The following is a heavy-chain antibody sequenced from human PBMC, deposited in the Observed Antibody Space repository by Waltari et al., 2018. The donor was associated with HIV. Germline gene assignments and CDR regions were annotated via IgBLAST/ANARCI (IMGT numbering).Heavy chain of an antibody. CDR2: GYTSGSA. J-gene: IGHJ2*01. V-gene: IGHV4-61*02. CDR1: GGSITSGEYS. Sequence: QVQLQESGPGLVQPSQTLALTCTVSGGSITSGEYSWTWIRQPAGKGLEWIGRGYTSGSANYNPSLRSRVTRSLDTSKNQFSLKLTSVTAADTAVYYCARGLDILTGHYHWFLDVWGRGTLVTVSS. CDR3: ARGLDILTGHYHWFLDV. D-gene: IGHD3-9*01.